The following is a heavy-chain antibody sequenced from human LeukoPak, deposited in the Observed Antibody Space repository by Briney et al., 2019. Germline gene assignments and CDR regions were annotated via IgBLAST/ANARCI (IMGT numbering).Heavy chain of an antibody. D-gene: IGHD2-2*02. CDR1: GYSFTHYW. V-gene: IGHV5-51*01. J-gene: IGHJ4*02. CDR3: ARQEVLYHFAY. CDR2: IYPGYSDT. Sequence: GESLNISCKGSGYSFTHYWIGWVRQIPRKGLEWMGMIYPGYSDTPQRPALQGQVTLTADNSIGTVYLQSSSLNASGTAMYYCARQEVLYHFAYWGQGTLVTVCS.